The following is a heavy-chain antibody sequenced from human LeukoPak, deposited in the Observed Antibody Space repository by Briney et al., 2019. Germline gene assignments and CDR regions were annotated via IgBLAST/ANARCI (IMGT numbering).Heavy chain of an antibody. D-gene: IGHD5-12*01. CDR3: ARQGAYDSGYFDY. CDR2: IDPSDSYI. Sequence: GESLRISCKGSGYSFTSYWITWVRQMPGKGLEWMGRIDPSDSYINYSPSFQGHVTISADKSISTAYLQWSSLKASDTAMHYCARQGAYDSGYFDYWGQGTLVTVSS. CDR1: GYSFTSYW. V-gene: IGHV5-10-1*01. J-gene: IGHJ4*02.